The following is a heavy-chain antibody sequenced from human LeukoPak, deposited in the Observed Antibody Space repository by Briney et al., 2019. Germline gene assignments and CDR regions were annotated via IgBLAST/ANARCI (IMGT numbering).Heavy chain of an antibody. D-gene: IGHD7-27*01. CDR1: GFTFSGSA. CDR3: TRHAPNWGGYWYFDL. V-gene: IGHV3-73*01. J-gene: IGHJ2*01. CDR2: IRSKANSYAT. Sequence: GGSLRLSCAASGFTFSGSAMHWVRQASGKGLEWVGRIRSKANSYATAYAASVKGRFTISRDDSENTAYLQMNSLKTEDTAVYYCTRHAPNWGGYWYFDLWGRGTLVTVSS.